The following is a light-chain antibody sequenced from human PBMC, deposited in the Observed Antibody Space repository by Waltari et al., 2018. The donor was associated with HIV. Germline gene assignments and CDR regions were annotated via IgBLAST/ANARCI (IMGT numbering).Light chain of an antibody. CDR1: RSAVAVAYY. CDR3: ASFTSGRLNV. V-gene: IGLV2-14*03. J-gene: IGLJ1*01. Sequence: QSALTQPASVSGSPGQSIPISCTGTRSAVAVAYYVSWSQQHPGKVPKLLIYDVYMRPSRISNRFSGSKSGNTASLTISGLRDEDEADYYCASFTSGRLNVFVTGTKVTVL. CDR2: DVY.